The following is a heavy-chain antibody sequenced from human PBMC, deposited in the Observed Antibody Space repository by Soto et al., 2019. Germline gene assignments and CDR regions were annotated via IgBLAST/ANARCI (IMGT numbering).Heavy chain of an antibody. CDR1: GGSISSGGYY. J-gene: IGHJ4*02. CDR2: IYYSGST. Sequence: QVQLQESGPGLVKPSQTLSLTCTVSGGSISSGGYYWSWIRQHPGKGLEWIGYIYYSGSTYFNPSLKSRLTISVDTSKNQFSLKLSSVTAADTAVYYCARERVSYGFDYWGQGTLVTVSS. CDR3: ARERVSYGFDY. D-gene: IGHD5-18*01. V-gene: IGHV4-31*03.